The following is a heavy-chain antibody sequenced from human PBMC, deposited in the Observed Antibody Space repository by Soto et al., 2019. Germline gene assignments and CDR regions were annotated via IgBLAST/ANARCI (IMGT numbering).Heavy chain of an antibody. J-gene: IGHJ4*02. CDR1: GDSVSSNTAA. D-gene: IGHD6-19*01. Sequence: LSPTLSLPCDISGDSVSSNTAAWNWIRSSPSRGLEWLGRTYYRSNWRHDYAVSVKSRITVNPDTSKNHFSLQLNSVTPDDTAVYYCARGVAGSGFDLWGQGTLGTGS. CDR2: TYYRSNWRH. CDR3: ARGVAGSGFDL. V-gene: IGHV6-1*01.